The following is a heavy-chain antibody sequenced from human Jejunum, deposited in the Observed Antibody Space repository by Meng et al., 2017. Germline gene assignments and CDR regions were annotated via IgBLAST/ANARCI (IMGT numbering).Heavy chain of an antibody. CDR2: VYHSGST. CDR3: ARADYVRYFDL. J-gene: IGHJ2*01. Sequence: QVELEESGPGRVKPSDTLSLPGAVSGGSIESNNWWTWIRQPPGQGREWIGEVYHSGSTHYNPSLQSRVTISIDNSKNRFSLSLNSVTAADTAIYYCARADYVRYFDLWGRGTLVTVSS. D-gene: IGHD3-10*02. CDR1: GGSIESNNW. V-gene: IGHV4-4*02.